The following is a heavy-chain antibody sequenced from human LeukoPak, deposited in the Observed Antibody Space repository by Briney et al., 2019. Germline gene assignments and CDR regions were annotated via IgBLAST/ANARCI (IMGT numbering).Heavy chain of an antibody. CDR3: AKAEGSGSLFDY. Sequence: QSGGSLRISCAASGFTFSSYGMHWVRQAPGKGLEWVAFIRYDGSNKYYADSVKGRFTISRDNSKNTLYLQMNSLRAEDTAVYYCAKAEGSGSLFDYWGQGTLVTVYS. V-gene: IGHV3-30*02. D-gene: IGHD3-10*01. CDR1: GFTFSSYG. CDR2: IRYDGSNK. J-gene: IGHJ4*02.